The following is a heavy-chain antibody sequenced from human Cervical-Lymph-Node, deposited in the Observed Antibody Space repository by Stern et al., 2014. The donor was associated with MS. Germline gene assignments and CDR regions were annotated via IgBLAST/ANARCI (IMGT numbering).Heavy chain of an antibody. Sequence: QVTLKESGPTLVKPTQTLTLTCSFSGFSLSTSGVNVGWFRQPPGKALEGLGFIFWDDDKRYRPPLKTRLTITKHASENQVVLTMTNVDPLDTATYYCAHRRVQSDAWPTTFDYWGPGTLVTVSS. J-gene: IGHJ4*02. CDR2: IFWDDDK. CDR1: GFSLSTSGVN. V-gene: IGHV2-5*02. CDR3: AHRRVQSDAWPTTFDY. D-gene: IGHD1-1*01.